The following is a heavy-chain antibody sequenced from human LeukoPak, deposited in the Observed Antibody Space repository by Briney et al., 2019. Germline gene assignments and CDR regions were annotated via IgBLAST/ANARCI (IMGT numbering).Heavy chain of an antibody. V-gene: IGHV3-9*01. CDR2: IIWNSGST. CDR3: AKAYYDSSGHSNQFDY. CDR1: GFTFDDYA. Sequence: GRSLRLSCAASGFTFDDYAMHWVRHAPGKGLEWVSGIIWNSGSTTYADSVKGRFTISRDNAKNPLYLQMNSLRVEDTALYFCAKAYYDSSGHSNQFDYWGQGTLVTVSS. J-gene: IGHJ4*02. D-gene: IGHD3-22*01.